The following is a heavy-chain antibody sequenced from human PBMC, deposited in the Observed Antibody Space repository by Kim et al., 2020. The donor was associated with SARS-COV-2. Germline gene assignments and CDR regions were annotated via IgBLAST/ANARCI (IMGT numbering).Heavy chain of an antibody. V-gene: IGHV4-4*07. J-gene: IGHJ6*02. Sequence: SETLSLTCTVSGGSISSYYWSWIRQPAGKGLEWIGRIYTSGSTNYNPSLKSRVTMSVDTSKNQFSLKPSSVTAADTAVYYCARDEHDFWSGSTRMDVWGQGTTVTVSS. CDR2: IYTSGST. CDR3: ARDEHDFWSGSTRMDV. D-gene: IGHD3-3*01. CDR1: GGSISSYY.